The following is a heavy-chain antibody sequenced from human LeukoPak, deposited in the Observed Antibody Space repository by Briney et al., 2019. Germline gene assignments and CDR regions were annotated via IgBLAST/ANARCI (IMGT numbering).Heavy chain of an antibody. Sequence: ASVKVSCKASGYTFTGYYIHWVRHAPGQGLEWMGWISPDSGGTNYAQKFQGRVTMTGDTSISTAYMELSRLRSDDTAVYYCAREVTIFGVVTAWGQGTLVTVSS. CDR1: GYTFTGYY. CDR3: AREVTIFGVVTA. CDR2: ISPDSGGT. J-gene: IGHJ5*02. V-gene: IGHV1-2*02. D-gene: IGHD3-3*01.